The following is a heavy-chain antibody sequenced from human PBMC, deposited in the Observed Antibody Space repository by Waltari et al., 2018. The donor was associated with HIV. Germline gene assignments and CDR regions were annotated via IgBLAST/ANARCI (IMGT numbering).Heavy chain of an antibody. CDR2: IIPIMGTA. CDR1: GGTFSSYA. Sequence: QVQLVQSGAEVKKPGSSVKVSCKASGGTFSSYAISWVRQAPGHGLVWMGGIIPIMGTANYAQKFQGRVTITADESTSTAYMELSSLRSEDTAVYYCARSGDSSGYFHYWYFDLWGRGTLVTVSS. D-gene: IGHD3-22*01. CDR3: ARSGDSSGYFHYWYFDL. J-gene: IGHJ2*01. V-gene: IGHV1-69*01.